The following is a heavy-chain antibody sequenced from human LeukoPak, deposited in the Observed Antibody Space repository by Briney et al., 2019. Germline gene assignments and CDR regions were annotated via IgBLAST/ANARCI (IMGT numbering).Heavy chain of an antibody. V-gene: IGHV3-30*18. Sequence: GRSLRLSCAASGFTFSSYGMHWVRQAPGKGLEWVAVISYDGSNKYYADSVKGRFTISRDNSKNTLYLQMNSLRAEDTAVYYCANSGFDPWGQGTLVTVSS. J-gene: IGHJ5*02. CDR1: GFTFSSYG. CDR2: ISYDGSNK. CDR3: ANSGFDP.